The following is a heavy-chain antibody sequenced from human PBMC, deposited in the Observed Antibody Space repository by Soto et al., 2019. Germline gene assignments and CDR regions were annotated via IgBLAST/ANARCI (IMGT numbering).Heavy chain of an antibody. V-gene: IGHV4-30-2*01. Sequence: PSETLSLTCAVSGGSISSGGYSWSWIRQPPGKGLEWIGYIYHSGSTYYNPSLKSRVTISVDRSKNQFSLKLSSVTAADTAVYYCARVSYDSSGYHPDYWGQGTLVTVSS. CDR3: ARVSYDSSGYHPDY. CDR1: GGSISSGGYS. J-gene: IGHJ4*02. D-gene: IGHD3-22*01. CDR2: IYHSGST.